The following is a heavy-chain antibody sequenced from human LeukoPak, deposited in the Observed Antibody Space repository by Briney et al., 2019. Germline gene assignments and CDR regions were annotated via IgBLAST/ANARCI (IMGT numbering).Heavy chain of an antibody. V-gene: IGHV1-18*04. CDR1: GYTFTSYY. Sequence: ASVKVSCKASGYTFTSYYMHWVRQAPGQGLEWMGWISAYNGNTNYAQKLQGRVTMTTDTSTSTAYMELRSLRSDDTAVYYCARGIYYYDSNGVFDYWGQGTLVTVSS. D-gene: IGHD3-22*01. J-gene: IGHJ4*02. CDR3: ARGIYYYDSNGVFDY. CDR2: ISAYNGNT.